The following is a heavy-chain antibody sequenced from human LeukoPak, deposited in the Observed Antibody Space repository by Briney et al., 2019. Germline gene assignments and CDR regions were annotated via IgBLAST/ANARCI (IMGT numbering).Heavy chain of an antibody. D-gene: IGHD2-8*01. J-gene: IGHJ6*02. CDR3: ARSMGNPEYYYYYYGMDV. CDR2: ISAYNGNT. Sequence: ASVKVSCKASGYTFTSYGISWVRQAPGQGLEWMGWISAYNGNTNYAQKLQGRVTMTTDTSTSTAYMELRSLRSDDTAVYYCARSMGNPEYYYYYYGMDVWGQGTTVTVSS. CDR1: GYTFTSYG. V-gene: IGHV1-18*01.